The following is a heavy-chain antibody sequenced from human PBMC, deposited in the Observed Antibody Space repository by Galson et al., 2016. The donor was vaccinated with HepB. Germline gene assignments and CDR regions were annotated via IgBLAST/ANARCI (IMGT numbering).Heavy chain of an antibody. J-gene: IGHJ4*02. CDR1: GLTVSRFW. CDR2: INQDGSEK. D-gene: IGHD2-2*01. Sequence: SLRLSCAASGLTVSRFWMTWVRQAPGKGLEWVANINQDGSEKHYLDSVRGRFTISRDNAKNSLYLQMNSLRAEDTAVYFCARAYQYHLDYWGQGTLVTVSS. CDR3: ARAYQYHLDY. V-gene: IGHV3-7*04.